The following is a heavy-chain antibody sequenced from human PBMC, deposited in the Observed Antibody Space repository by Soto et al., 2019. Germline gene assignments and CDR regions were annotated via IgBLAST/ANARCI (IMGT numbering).Heavy chain of an antibody. CDR1: GYTFTDYY. CDR3: ARVRRSSGYYYGY. V-gene: IGHV1-46*01. CDR2: INPGGGST. D-gene: IGHD3-22*01. J-gene: IGHJ4*02. Sequence: ASVKVSCKASGYTFTDYYMHWVRQSPGQGLEWMGIINPGGGSTSYAQKFQGRVTMTRDTSTSTVYMELSSLRSEDTAVYYCARVRRSSGYYYGYWGQGTPVTVSS.